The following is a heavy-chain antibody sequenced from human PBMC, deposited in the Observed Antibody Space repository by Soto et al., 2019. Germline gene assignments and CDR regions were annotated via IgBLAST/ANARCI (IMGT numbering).Heavy chain of an antibody. CDR2: IYWDGDK. CDR1: GFSLSTSGVG. D-gene: IGHD3-10*01. V-gene: IGHV2-5*05. J-gene: IGHJ6*02. Sequence: QITLKESGPTLVKPTQTLTLTCTFSGFSLSTSGVGVGWIRQPPGKALEWLALIYWDGDKRYGPSLKSRLTITKDTSKNQVDLTMTNMDPVDTATYYCAHSRYYYGSGSYSLNGMDVWGLGTTVTVSS. CDR3: AHSRYYYGSGSYSLNGMDV.